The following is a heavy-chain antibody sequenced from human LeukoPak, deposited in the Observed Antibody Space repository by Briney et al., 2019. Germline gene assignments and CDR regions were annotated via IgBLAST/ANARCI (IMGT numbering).Heavy chain of an antibody. CDR3: AKADDFWSGYSIDY. CDR1: GFTFSSYG. J-gene: IGHJ4*02. D-gene: IGHD3-3*01. Sequence: GSLRLSCAASGFTFSSYGMHWVRQAPGKGLEWVAVISYDGGNKYYADSVKGRFTISRDNSRNTLYLQMNGLRTEDTAVYYCAKADDFWSGYSIDYWGQGTLVTVSS. CDR2: ISYDGGNK. V-gene: IGHV3-30*18.